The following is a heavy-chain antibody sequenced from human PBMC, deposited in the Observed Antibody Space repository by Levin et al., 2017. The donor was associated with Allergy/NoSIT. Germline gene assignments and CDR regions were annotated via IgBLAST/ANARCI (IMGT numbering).Heavy chain of an antibody. D-gene: IGHD3-10*01. CDR1: GFTFSNYW. CDR3: ARLWLGRSGKIDWFDP. J-gene: IGHJ5*02. CDR2: IKEDGSEQ. V-gene: IGHV3-7*01. Sequence: LAGGSLRLSCAASGFTFSNYWMSWVRQAPGKGLEWVANIKEDGSEQYYVDSVKGRCTVSRDNVRDSMYLQMNSLRAEDTAVYYCARLWLGRSGKIDWFDPWGQGTLVTVSS.